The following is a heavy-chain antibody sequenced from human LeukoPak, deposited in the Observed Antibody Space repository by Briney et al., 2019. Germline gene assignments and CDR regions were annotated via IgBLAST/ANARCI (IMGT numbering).Heavy chain of an antibody. Sequence: SETLSLTCTVSGGSTASSSHYWGWIRQSPGKGLVWIAIMYYTGSTYYNPPLKSRVSISVDTSRNQFSLKLTSVTAADTAVYYCARHRIQPPVLMDVWGQGTTVTVSS. CDR1: GGSTASSSHY. CDR3: ARHRIQPPVLMDV. V-gene: IGHV4-39*01. J-gene: IGHJ6*02. D-gene: IGHD5-18*01. CDR2: MYYTGST.